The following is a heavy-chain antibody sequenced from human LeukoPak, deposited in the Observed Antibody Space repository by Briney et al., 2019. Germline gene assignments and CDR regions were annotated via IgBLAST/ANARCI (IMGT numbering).Heavy chain of an antibody. V-gene: IGHV4-61*01. CDR2: IYYSGST. Sequence: PSETLSLTCTVSGGSISSGPYYWGWIRQPPGKGLEWIGYIYYSGSTNYNPSLKSRVTISVDTSKNQFSLKLSSVTAADTAVYYCARDLWFDPWGQGTLVTVSS. CDR3: ARDLWFDP. CDR1: GGSISSGPYY. J-gene: IGHJ5*02.